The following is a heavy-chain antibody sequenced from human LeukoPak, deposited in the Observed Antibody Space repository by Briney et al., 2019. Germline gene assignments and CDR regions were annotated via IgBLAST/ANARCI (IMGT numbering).Heavy chain of an antibody. CDR3: AKDPQWEIPSPFDH. Sequence: GRSLRLSCAASGFTFSSYAMHWVRQAPGKGLEWVAVISYDGSNKYYADSVKGRFTISRDNSNNTLYLLMNSLRAEDTAVYYCAKDPQWEIPSPFDHWGQGTLVTVSS. D-gene: IGHD1-26*01. V-gene: IGHV3-30-3*01. CDR1: GFTFSSYA. J-gene: IGHJ4*02. CDR2: ISYDGSNK.